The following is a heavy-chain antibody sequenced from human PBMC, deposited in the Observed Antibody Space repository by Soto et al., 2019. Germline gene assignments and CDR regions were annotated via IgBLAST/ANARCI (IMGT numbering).Heavy chain of an antibody. V-gene: IGHV3-33*01. CDR2: IWYDGSNK. J-gene: IGHJ4*02. D-gene: IGHD5-18*01. CDR3: ASEEYSYGSPYFDY. CDR1: GFTFISFG. Sequence: GVPLRVCCAAAGFTFISFGMRWILQAPGKGLEWVAVIWYDGSNKYYADSVKGRFTISRDNSKNTLYLQMNSLRAEDTAVYYCASEEYSYGSPYFDYWGQGTLVTVSS.